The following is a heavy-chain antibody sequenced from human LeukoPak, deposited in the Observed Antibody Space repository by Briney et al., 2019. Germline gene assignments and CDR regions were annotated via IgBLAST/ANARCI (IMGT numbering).Heavy chain of an antibody. CDR2: IRYDGSNK. V-gene: IGHV3-30*02. CDR1: GFTFSSYA. D-gene: IGHD2-2*01. CDR3: AKDRLPAAYYYYMDV. J-gene: IGHJ6*03. Sequence: GGSLRLSCAASGFTFSSYAMSWVRQAPGKGLEWVAFIRYDGSNKYYADSVKGRFPISRDNSKNTLYLQMNSLRAEDTAVYYCAKDRLPAAYYYYMDVWGKGTTVSVSS.